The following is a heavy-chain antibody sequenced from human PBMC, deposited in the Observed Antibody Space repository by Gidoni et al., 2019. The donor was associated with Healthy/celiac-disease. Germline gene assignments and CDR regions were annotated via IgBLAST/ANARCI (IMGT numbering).Heavy chain of an antibody. D-gene: IGHD6-6*01. V-gene: IGHV3-23*01. J-gene: IGHJ3*02. Sequence: EVQRLATGGGLVQTGGARRLHCAVSGSTFSSYARSWVRQAQGKWLEWVPAIIGGGGSTYYADSVKGRFTVSRDNSKNTLYLQMISLSAEDTAVYYCAKAHSSSVAFSAFDIWVQGTMFTVSS. CDR2: IIGGGGST. CDR1: GSTFSSYA. CDR3: AKAHSSSVAFSAFDI.